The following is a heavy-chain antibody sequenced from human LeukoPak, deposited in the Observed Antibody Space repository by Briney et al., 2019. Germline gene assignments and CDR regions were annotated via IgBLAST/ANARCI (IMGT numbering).Heavy chain of an antibody. Sequence: GGSLRLSCAASEFTFSSYAMHWVRQAPGKGLESVAVISYDGTNKYYADSVKGRSTISRDNSKNTLYLHMNSLRLEDTAVYYCARVLGGYSYGDFWGQGTLVTVSS. CDR3: ARVLGGYSYGDF. CDR1: EFTFSSYA. CDR2: ISYDGTNK. J-gene: IGHJ4*02. D-gene: IGHD5-18*01. V-gene: IGHV3-30-3*01.